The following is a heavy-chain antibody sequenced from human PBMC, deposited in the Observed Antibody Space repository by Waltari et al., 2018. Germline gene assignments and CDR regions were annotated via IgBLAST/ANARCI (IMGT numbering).Heavy chain of an antibody. D-gene: IGHD6-6*01. CDR2: INNDGSST. CDR3: ARRSTSSAPYFFDY. Sequence: EVQLVESGGGLVQPGGSLRLSCAASGFNFGRYWMHRVRQAPGKGLGWVSRINNDGSSTTYADSVKRRFTISRDNAKNTLDLQLNSLRAEDTAIYFCARRSTSSAPYFFDYWGQGTLVTVSS. V-gene: IGHV3-74*01. CDR1: GFNFGRYW. J-gene: IGHJ4*02.